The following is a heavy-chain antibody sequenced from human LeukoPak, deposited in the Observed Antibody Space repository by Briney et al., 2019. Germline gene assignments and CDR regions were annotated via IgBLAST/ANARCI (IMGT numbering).Heavy chain of an antibody. CDR3: ATGTHYDSSGYYSPCDY. Sequence: ASVNVSCKVSGYTLTELSMHWVRQAPGKGLEWRGGFDPEDGETIYAQTFQGRVTMTEDTSTDTAYMKLSSLRSEDTAVYYCATGTHYDSSGYYSPCDYWSQGTRVTVSS. CDR1: GYTLTELS. CDR2: FDPEDGET. J-gene: IGHJ4*02. V-gene: IGHV1-24*01. D-gene: IGHD3-22*01.